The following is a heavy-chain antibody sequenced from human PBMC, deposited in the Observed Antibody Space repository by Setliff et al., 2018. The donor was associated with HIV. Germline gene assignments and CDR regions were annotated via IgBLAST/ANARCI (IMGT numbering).Heavy chain of an antibody. CDR1: GGSFSAYY. CDR2: VNHGGSF. J-gene: IGHJ3*02. V-gene: IGHV4-34*01. CDR3: SREERGWTNRGAFDI. Sequence: PSETLSLTCAVYGGSFSAYYWSWIRQPPGKGLEWSGEVNHGGSFNYNPSLKTRVTISVDTSKNQFSLKLTSVTATDTAIYYCSREERGWTNRGAFDIWGQGTMVTVSS. D-gene: IGHD6-19*01.